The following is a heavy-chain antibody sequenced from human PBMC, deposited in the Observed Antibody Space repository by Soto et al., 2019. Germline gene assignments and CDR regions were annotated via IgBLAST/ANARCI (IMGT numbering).Heavy chain of an antibody. CDR3: WKDYDKFPVVAAIR. CDR2: ISSNGGST. J-gene: IGHJ4*02. Sequence: GGSLRLSCSASGFTFSSYAMHWVRQAPGKGLEYVSAISSNGGSTYYADSVKGRFTISRDNSKNTLYLQMSSLRAEDTAVYYCWKDYDKFPVVAAIRWGQGTLVTVSS. CDR1: GFTFSSYA. V-gene: IGHV3-64D*08. D-gene: IGHD2-15*01.